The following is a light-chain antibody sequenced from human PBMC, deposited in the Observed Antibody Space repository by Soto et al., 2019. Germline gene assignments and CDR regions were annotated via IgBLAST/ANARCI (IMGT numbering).Light chain of an antibody. V-gene: IGLV2-23*01. Sequence: QSALTQPASVSGSPGQSITISCTGTSSDLGSYNLVSWYQQHPGKAPKLMIYEGSKRPSGVSNRFSGSKSGNTASLTISGLQAEDEADYYCCSYAGSSTLVFGKGTKLTVL. CDR2: EGS. CDR1: SSDLGSYNL. CDR3: CSYAGSSTLV. J-gene: IGLJ2*01.